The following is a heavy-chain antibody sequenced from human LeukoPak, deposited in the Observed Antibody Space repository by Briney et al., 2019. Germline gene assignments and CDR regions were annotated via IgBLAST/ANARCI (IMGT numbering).Heavy chain of an antibody. V-gene: IGHV4-30-4*08. CDR2: IYYSGST. CDR3: ARKFMILNWFDP. D-gene: IGHD3-16*01. CDR1: GGSISSGGYY. Sequence: PSETLSLTCTVSGGSISSGGYYWSWIRQPPGKGLEWIGYIYYSGSTYYNPSLKSRVTISVDTSKNQFSLKLSSVTAADTAVYYCARKFMILNWFDPWGQGTLVTVSS. J-gene: IGHJ5*02.